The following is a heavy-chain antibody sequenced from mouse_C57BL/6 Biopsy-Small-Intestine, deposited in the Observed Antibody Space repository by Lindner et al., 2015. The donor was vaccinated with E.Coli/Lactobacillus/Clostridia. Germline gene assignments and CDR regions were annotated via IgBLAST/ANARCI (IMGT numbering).Heavy chain of an antibody. D-gene: IGHD4-1*01. V-gene: IGHV1-19*01. Sequence: SVKVSCKASGYSFIDYFIHWVRQAPGQGLEWMGWINPNSGGTNYAQKFQGRVTMTRDTSINTIYMELNSLISDDAAVYYCARDVAAGSHLANGGWLKRTNWFDPWGQGTLVTVSS. CDR1: GYSFIDYF. CDR2: INPNSGGT. J-gene: IGHJ4*01. CDR3: ARDVAAGSHLANGGWLKRTNWFDP.